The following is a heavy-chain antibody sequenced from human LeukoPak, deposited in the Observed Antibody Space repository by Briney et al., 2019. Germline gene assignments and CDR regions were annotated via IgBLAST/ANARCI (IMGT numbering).Heavy chain of an antibody. Sequence: GGSLRLSCAVSGFTFGSNGMNWAGRAQGRGLEWVASINHNGNVNYYVDSVKGRFTISRDNAKNSLYLQMSNLRAEDTAVYFCARGGGLDVWGQGATVTVSS. J-gene: IGHJ6*02. CDR3: ARGGGLDV. V-gene: IGHV3-7*03. CDR2: INHNGNVN. D-gene: IGHD3-16*01. CDR1: GFTFGSNG.